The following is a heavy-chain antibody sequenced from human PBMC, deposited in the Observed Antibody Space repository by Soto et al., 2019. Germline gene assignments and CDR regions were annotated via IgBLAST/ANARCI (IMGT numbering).Heavy chain of an antibody. CDR1: GGSISKST. D-gene: IGHD3-10*01. CDR2: IIPILGRT. CDR3: AKVRVSDIIRGVDDALDV. J-gene: IGHJ3*01. V-gene: IGHV1-69*08. Sequence: QVQLVQSGADVKKPGSSVKVSCKASGGSISKSTISWVRQAPGQGLEWMGMIIPILGRTTYAQRLQGRVTITADNSTSAVDKEMSGLKSEDTAMYYCAKVRVSDIIRGVDDALDVWGQGTKVTVSS.